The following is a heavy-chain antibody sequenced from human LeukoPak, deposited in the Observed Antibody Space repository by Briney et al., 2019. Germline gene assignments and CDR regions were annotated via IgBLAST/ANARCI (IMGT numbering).Heavy chain of an antibody. Sequence: ASVKVSCKASGYIFTSYAMNWVRQAPGQGLEWMGWINTNTGNPTYAQGFTGRFVFSLDTSVSTAYLQISSLKAEDTAVYYCARGPTTVTTKPSNWFDPWGQGTLVTVSS. CDR2: INTNTGNP. V-gene: IGHV7-4-1*02. CDR3: ARGPTTVTTKPSNWFDP. CDR1: GYIFTSYA. D-gene: IGHD4-17*01. J-gene: IGHJ5*02.